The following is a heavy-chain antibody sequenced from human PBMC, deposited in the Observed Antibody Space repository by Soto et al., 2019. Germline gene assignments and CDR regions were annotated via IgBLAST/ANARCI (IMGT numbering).Heavy chain of an antibody. CDR3: AIDGYSRSWYAFIAY. Sequence: ASVKVSCKASGDTLSSYAISWVRQAPGQGLEWMGIINPNSGATTYAQKFQGRVTMTRDTSSSTAYMELSSLTSDDTAVYFCAIDGYSRSWYAFIAYWGQGTRVPVSP. V-gene: IGHV1-46*01. CDR2: INPNSGAT. J-gene: IGHJ4*02. D-gene: IGHD2-2*03. CDR1: GDTLSSYA.